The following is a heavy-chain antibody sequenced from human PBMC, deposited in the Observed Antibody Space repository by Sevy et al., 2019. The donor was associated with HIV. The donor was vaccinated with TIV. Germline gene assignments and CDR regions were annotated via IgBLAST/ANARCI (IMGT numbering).Heavy chain of an antibody. V-gene: IGHV3-53*01. CDR1: GFTVSSNY. CDR3: ATHASDYDSTGYLERDAFDI. CDR2: IYAGGST. D-gene: IGHD3-22*01. Sequence: GGSLRLSCAASGFTVSSNYMSLVRQAPGKGLEWVSVIYAGGSTYYADSVKGRFTISRDNSKNTLYLQMNSLRAEDTAVYYCATHASDYDSTGYLERDAFDIWGQGTMVTVSS. J-gene: IGHJ3*02.